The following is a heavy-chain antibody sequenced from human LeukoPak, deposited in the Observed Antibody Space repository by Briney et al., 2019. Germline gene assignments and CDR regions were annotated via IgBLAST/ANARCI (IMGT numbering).Heavy chain of an antibody. D-gene: IGHD2-8*02. CDR2: IYYSGST. Sequence: NPSETLSLTCTVSGGSISSSSYYWGWIRQPPGKGLEWIGSIYYSGSTYYNPSLKSRVTISVDTSKNQFSLKLSSVTAADTAVYYCARDREGLRWRTLDYWGQGTLVTVSS. V-gene: IGHV4-39*07. CDR1: GGSISSSSYY. J-gene: IGHJ4*02. CDR3: ARDREGLRWRTLDY.